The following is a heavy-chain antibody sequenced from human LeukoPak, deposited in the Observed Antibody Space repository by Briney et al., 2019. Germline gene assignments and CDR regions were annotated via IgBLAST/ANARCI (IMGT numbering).Heavy chain of an antibody. CDR1: GGSISSGGYY. J-gene: IGHJ4*02. CDR3: GRGRLLLGELSPFDY. V-gene: IGHV4-31*03. Sequence: SQTLSLTCTVSGGSISSGGYYWSWIRQHPGKGLEWIGYIYYSGSTYYNPSLKSRVTISVDTSKNQFSLKLSSVPAADTAVFYWGRGRLLLGELSPFDYWGQGTLVTVSS. CDR2: IYYSGST. D-gene: IGHD3-16*02.